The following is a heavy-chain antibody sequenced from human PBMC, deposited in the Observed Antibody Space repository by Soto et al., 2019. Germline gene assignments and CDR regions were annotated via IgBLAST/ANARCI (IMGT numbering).Heavy chain of an antibody. CDR2: ISGSTGST. V-gene: IGHV3-23*01. J-gene: IGHJ6*03. D-gene: IGHD2-2*01. Sequence: EVQVLESGGGLVQPGGSLRLSCAASGFTFSNFAMSWVRHAPEKGLEWVSEISGSTGSTYYADSVKGRFTISRDNSKNTLHLQMNSLRAEDTAVYYCAKDTSSSPYYMDVWGKGTTVTVSS. CDR1: GFTFSNFA. CDR3: AKDTSSSPYYMDV.